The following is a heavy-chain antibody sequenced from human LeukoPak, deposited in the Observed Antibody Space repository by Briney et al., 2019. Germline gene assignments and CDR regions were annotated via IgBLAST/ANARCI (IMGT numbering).Heavy chain of an antibody. CDR1: GFTFSSYA. CDR3: AREGYGDYGGY. CDR2: ISSSSSYI. J-gene: IGHJ4*02. V-gene: IGHV3-21*01. D-gene: IGHD4-17*01. Sequence: GGSLRLSCAASGFTFSSYAMTWVRQAPGKGLEWVSSISSSSSYIYYADSVKGRFTISRDNAKNSLYLQMNSLRAEDTAVYYCAREGYGDYGGYWGQGTLVTVSS.